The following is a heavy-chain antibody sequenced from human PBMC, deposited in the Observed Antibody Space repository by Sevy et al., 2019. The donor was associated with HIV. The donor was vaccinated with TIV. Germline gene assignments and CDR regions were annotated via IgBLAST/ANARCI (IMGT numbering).Heavy chain of an antibody. V-gene: IGHV3-66*02. Sequence: GGSLRLSCAASGFTVSDNYMSWVRQAPGKGLEWVSLIYSGGSTYYADSMKGRFTISRDNSKNTLYLKMDSLRAEDTAVYYCAGRVTSDSFDIWGQWTMVTVSS. CDR1: GFTVSDNY. D-gene: IGHD5-18*01. J-gene: IGHJ3*02. CDR2: IYSGGST. CDR3: AGRVTSDSFDI.